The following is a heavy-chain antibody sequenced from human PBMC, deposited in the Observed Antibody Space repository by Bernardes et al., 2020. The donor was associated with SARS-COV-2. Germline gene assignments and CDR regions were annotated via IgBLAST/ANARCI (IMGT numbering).Heavy chain of an antibody. CDR1: GGSISSGGYY. D-gene: IGHD3-16*02. V-gene: IGHV4-31*03. J-gene: IGHJ4*02. CDR2: IYYSGST. CDR3: ARGGYDYVWGSYRYPFDY. Sequence: SETLSLTCTVSGGSISSGGYYWSWIRQHPGKGLEWIGYIYYSGSTYYNPSLKSRVTISVDTSKNQFSLKLSSVTASDTAVYYCARGGYDYVWGSYRYPFDYWGQGTLVTVSS.